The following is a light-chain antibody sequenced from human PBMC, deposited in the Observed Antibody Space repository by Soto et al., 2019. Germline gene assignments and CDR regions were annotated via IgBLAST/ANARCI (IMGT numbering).Light chain of an antibody. Sequence: QSVLTQPPSASGSPGQSVTISCTGTSSDVGGYNYVSWYQQQPSKAPKLKIYEVSKRPSGVPDRFTGSKSGNTASLTVSGLQAEDEADYYCSSYAGSTVFGTGTKVTVL. J-gene: IGLJ1*01. CDR3: SSYAGSTV. CDR2: EVS. V-gene: IGLV2-8*01. CDR1: SSDVGGYNY.